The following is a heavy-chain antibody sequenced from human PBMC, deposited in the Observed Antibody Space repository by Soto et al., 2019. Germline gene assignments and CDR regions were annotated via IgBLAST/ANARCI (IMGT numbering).Heavy chain of an antibody. J-gene: IGHJ4*02. CDR3: ARGYFGRGFPRPFYFDY. V-gene: IGHV1-3*01. D-gene: IGHD3-22*01. Sequence: ASVKVSCKASGYTFTKYAIHWVRQAPGQRLEWMGWINAGNGNTKFSQKFQDRVTISRDTSASTAYMELSSLRSEDTAVYCCARGYFGRGFPRPFYFDYWGQGTLVTVSS. CDR1: GYTFTKYA. CDR2: INAGNGNT.